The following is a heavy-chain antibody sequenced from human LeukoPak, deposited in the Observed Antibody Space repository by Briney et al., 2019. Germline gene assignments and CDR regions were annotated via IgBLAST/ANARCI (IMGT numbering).Heavy chain of an antibody. CDR2: SGSGGST. Sequence: GGSLRLSCAASGFTFSSYAMNWVRQAPGKGLEWVSGSGSGGSTYYADSVKGRFTISRDNSKNTLYLQMNSLRAEDTAVYYCARDIGSFGSGSYSYWGQGTLVTVSS. J-gene: IGHJ4*02. CDR3: ARDIGSFGSGSYSY. V-gene: IGHV3-23*01. CDR1: GFTFSSYA. D-gene: IGHD3-10*01.